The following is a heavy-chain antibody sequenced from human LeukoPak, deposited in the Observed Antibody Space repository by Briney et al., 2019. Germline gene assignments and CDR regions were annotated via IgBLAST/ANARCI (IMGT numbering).Heavy chain of an antibody. J-gene: IGHJ4*02. CDR2: IYSSGST. D-gene: IGHD3-9*01. CDR3: ARVIRTTGYYSNPKSGSFDF. Sequence: SETLSLTCAVSGGSISSSHHYWGWIRLPPGKGLEWIGSIYSSGSTYYNPSLRTRVTISVDTSKNQFSLKLSSVTAADTAVYYCARVIRTTGYYSNPKSGSFDFWGQGTLVTVSS. CDR1: GGSISSSHHY. V-gene: IGHV4-39*01.